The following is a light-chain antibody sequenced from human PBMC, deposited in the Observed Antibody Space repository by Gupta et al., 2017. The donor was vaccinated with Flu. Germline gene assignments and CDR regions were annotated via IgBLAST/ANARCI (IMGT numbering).Light chain of an antibody. CDR1: QNIDES. CDR2: HAS. Sequence: IQLTQSPSSLSAAVGDRATITCRASQNIDESLNWYQQRPGQSPTPLIYHASTLENGVPSRFSGSGSGTDFTLSINNLQREDFATYHCQQNYVAPFTFAQGTRLDI. V-gene: IGKV1-39*01. J-gene: IGKJ5*01. CDR3: QQNYVAPFT.